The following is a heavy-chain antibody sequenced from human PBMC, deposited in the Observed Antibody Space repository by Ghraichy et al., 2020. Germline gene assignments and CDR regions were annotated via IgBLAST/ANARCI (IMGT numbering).Heavy chain of an antibody. J-gene: IGHJ4*02. CDR3: ASWYYYDSSGNTQYFDY. CDR2: INHSGST. D-gene: IGHD3-22*01. CDR1: GGSFSGYY. V-gene: IGHV4-34*01. Sequence: ESLNISCAVYGGSFSGYYWSWIRQPPGKGLEWIGEINHSGSTNYNPSLKSRVTISVDTSKNQFSLKLSSVTAADTAVYYCASWYYYDSSGNTQYFDYWGQGTLVTVSS.